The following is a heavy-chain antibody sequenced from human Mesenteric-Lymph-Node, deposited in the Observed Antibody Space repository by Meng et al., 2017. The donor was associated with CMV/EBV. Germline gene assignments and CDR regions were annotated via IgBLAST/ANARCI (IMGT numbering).Heavy chain of an antibody. CDR1: GGTVSRYA. Sequence: SCTACGGTVSRYAISWVRQDPGKGLEWMGGIIPIFGTANYAQKFQGRVTITTDESTSTAYMELSSLRSEDTAVYYCAREEREPGILDYWGQGTLVTVSS. CDR3: AREEREPGILDY. V-gene: IGHV1-69*05. J-gene: IGHJ4*02. D-gene: IGHD1-14*01. CDR2: IIPIFGTA.